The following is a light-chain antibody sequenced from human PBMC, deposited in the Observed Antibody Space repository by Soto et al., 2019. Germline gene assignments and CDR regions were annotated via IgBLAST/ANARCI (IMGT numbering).Light chain of an antibody. CDR1: SSDVGGYQY. CDR3: CSYAGSYPYL. CDR2: DVS. V-gene: IGLV2-11*01. Sequence: QSALTQPRSVSGSPGQSVTISCTGTSSDVGGYQYVSWYQEHPGKAPKLMIYDVSKRPSGVPDRFSGSKSGNTASLTISGLQAEDEADYYCCSYAGSYPYLFGSATKLTVL. J-gene: IGLJ1*01.